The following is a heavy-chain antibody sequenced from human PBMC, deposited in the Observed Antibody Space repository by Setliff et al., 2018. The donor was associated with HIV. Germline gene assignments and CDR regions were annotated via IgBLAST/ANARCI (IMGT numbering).Heavy chain of an antibody. D-gene: IGHD3-3*01. CDR2: IIPILGVA. CDR3: VRGVQSPPHYSYYYMDV. CDR1: RSTFNSHT. Sequence: AASVKVSCKASRSTFNSHTINWVRQAPGQGLDWMGRIIPILGVANYAQKFQGKVTITADKSTSTAYMELTSLGFDDTAMYYCVRGVQSPPHYSYYYMDVWGEGTMVTVSS. V-gene: IGHV1-69*02. J-gene: IGHJ6*03.